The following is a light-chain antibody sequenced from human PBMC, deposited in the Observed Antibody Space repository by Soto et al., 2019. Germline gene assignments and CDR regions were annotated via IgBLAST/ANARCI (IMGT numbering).Light chain of an antibody. J-gene: IGKJ1*01. V-gene: IGKV3-11*01. Sequence: EIVMTQSPGTLSVSPGERATLSCRASHSVIYNLAWYQQKPGQAPRLLIYDASNRATGIPARFSGSGSGTDFTLTISSLEPEDFAVYYCQQRSNWPRAFGQGTKVDIK. CDR3: QQRSNWPRA. CDR2: DAS. CDR1: HSVIYN.